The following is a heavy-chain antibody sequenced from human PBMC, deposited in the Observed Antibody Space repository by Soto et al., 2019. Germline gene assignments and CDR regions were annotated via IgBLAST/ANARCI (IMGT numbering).Heavy chain of an antibody. V-gene: IGHV3-21*01. CDR3: ARDLDGYMRGDYYYYGMDV. CDR1: GFTFSSYS. CDR2: ISSSSSYI. Sequence: GGSLRLSFAASGFTFSSYSMNWVRQAPGKGLELVSSISSSSSYIYYADSVKGRFTISRDNAKNSLYLQMNSLRAEDTAVYYCARDLDGYMRGDYYYYGMDVWGQGTTVTV. J-gene: IGHJ6*02. D-gene: IGHD5-12*01.